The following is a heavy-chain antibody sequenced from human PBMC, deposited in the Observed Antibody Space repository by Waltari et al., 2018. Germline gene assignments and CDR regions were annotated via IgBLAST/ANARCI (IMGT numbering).Heavy chain of an antibody. V-gene: IGHV2-5*01. J-gene: IGHJ5*02. CDR2: IYWNDDK. Sequence: QITLKESGPTLVKPTQTLTLTCTFSGFSLSTSGVGVGWIRQPPGKALEWLALIYWNDDKRYSPSLKSRLTITKDTSKNHVVLTMTNMDPVDTATYYCAHRSTVVSAWSEENFDPWGQGTLVTVSS. D-gene: IGHD3-3*01. CDR1: GFSLSTSGVG. CDR3: AHRSTVVSAWSEENFDP.